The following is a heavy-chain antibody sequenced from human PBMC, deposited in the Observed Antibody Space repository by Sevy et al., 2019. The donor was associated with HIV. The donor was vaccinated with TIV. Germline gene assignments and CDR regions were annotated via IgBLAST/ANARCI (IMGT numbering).Heavy chain of an antibody. CDR1: GFTFSTYW. J-gene: IGHJ6*02. CDR3: ARDNATVSRWGLRYYYYGTDV. D-gene: IGHD1-26*01. CDR2: INEDGTEK. Sequence: GGSLRLSCAASGFTFSTYWMSWFRQAPGKGLEWMANINEDGTEKLYVDSVKGRFTMSRDNAKNSLYLQMNSLRAEDAAVYYCARDNATVSRWGLRYYYYGTDVWGQGTTVTVSS. V-gene: IGHV3-7*01.